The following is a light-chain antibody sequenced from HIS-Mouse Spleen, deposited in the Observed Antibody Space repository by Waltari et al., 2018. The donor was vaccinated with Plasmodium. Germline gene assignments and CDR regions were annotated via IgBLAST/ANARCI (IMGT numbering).Light chain of an antibody. Sequence: EIVMTQSPATLSVSPGERATLSCRASQSVSSNLAWYQKKPGQAPRLRIYGASTRATGIPARCSGSGSGTEFNLTISSLQSEDFAVYYCQQYNNWSFTFGPGTKVDIK. V-gene: IGKV3-15*01. J-gene: IGKJ3*01. CDR2: GAS. CDR3: QQYNNWSFT. CDR1: QSVSSN.